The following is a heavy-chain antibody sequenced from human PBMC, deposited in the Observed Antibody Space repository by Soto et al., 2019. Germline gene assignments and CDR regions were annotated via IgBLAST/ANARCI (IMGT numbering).Heavy chain of an antibody. J-gene: IGHJ4*02. CDR1: GVMFCSAW. V-gene: IGHV3-15*01. Sequence: EVQVVESGGDPVEPGGSLRLSCVTSGVMFCSAWMSWVRQAPGKGLEWVARIKSTKDGGARDYAAPVNGRFSISRDDSKSTVYLQMNSLRVEDTALYCVEGWNDFWGQGTLVTVSS. D-gene: IGHD1-1*01. CDR2: IKSTKDGGAR. CDR3: EGWNDF.